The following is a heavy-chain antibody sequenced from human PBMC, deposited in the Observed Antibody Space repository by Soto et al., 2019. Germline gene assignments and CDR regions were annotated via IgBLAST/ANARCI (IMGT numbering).Heavy chain of an antibody. CDR3: TVWGSGNDFGAA. V-gene: IGHV3-72*01. Sequence: EVQLVESGGGLVQPGGSLRLSCAASGFTFSDHYMDWVRQAPGKGLEWVGRRKNKADSYTTEYAASVKGRFTISRDGSKNSLFLQMNSLKTADTAVYYCTVWGSGNDFGAAWGQGILVTVSS. D-gene: IGHD3-10*01. CDR1: GFTFSDHY. J-gene: IGHJ4*02. CDR2: RKNKADSYTT.